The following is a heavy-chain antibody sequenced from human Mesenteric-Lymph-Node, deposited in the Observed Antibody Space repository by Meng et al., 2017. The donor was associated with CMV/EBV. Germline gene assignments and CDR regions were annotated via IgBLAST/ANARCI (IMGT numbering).Heavy chain of an antibody. Sequence: SETLSLTCAFYGDSVDGYWWAYMRQPPGKGLEWIGEINHSGNTYYNPSLKRRLTLSLDTPKNQFSLNLNSVTAADTAVYYCGRGDNHFPETWGQGILVTVSS. CDR1: GDSVDGYW. J-gene: IGHJ5*02. D-gene: IGHD1-14*01. CDR2: INHSGNT. CDR3: GRGDNHFPET. V-gene: IGHV4-34*01.